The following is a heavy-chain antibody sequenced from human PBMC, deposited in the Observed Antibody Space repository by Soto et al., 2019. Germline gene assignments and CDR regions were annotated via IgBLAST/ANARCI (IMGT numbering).Heavy chain of an antibody. Sequence: VASVKVSCKASGGTFSSYAISWVRQAPGQGLEWIGGIIPIFGTANYAQKFQGRVTITADESTSTAYMELSSLRSEDTAVYYRAFCSGGSCYSRNYYYGMDVWGQGTTVTVSS. V-gene: IGHV1-69*13. J-gene: IGHJ6*02. CDR1: GGTFSSYA. CDR3: AFCSGGSCYSRNYYYGMDV. CDR2: IIPIFGTA. D-gene: IGHD2-15*01.